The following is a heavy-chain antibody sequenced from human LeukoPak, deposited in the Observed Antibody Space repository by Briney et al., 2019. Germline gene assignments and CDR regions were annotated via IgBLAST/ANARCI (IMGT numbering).Heavy chain of an antibody. CDR1: EFTVSTNF. CDR3: AGRDRGYYYGMDV. J-gene: IGHJ6*02. CDR2: ISGGGGT. Sequence: GGSLRLSCAASEFTVSTNFMSWVRQAPGKGLEWVSIISGGGGTFYADSVKGRFTISRDNSKNTLYLQMNSLRAEDTAVYYCAGRDRGYYYGMDVWGQGTTVTVSS. V-gene: IGHV3-53*01. D-gene: IGHD6-25*01.